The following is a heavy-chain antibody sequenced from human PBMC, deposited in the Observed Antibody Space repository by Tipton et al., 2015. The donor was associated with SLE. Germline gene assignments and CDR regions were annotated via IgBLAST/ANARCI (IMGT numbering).Heavy chain of an antibody. Sequence: SLRLSCAASGFTFTKYAMTWVRQAPGKGLEWVSVIYSGGISTYYADSVKGRFTISRDTSKNTLYLQMNSLRPEDTAVYYCARVRGGITGYYFDFWDQGTLVTVSS. CDR3: ARVRGGITGYYFDF. J-gene: IGHJ4*02. CDR1: GFTFTKYA. V-gene: IGHV3-23*03. D-gene: IGHD1-14*01. CDR2: IYSGGIST.